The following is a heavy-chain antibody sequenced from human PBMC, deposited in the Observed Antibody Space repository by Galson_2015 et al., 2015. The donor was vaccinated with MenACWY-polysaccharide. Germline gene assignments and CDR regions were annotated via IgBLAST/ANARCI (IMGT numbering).Heavy chain of an antibody. CDR1: GFTFSSYG. CDR3: AKDRLAAAGDPDY. D-gene: IGHD6-13*01. V-gene: IGHV3-30*18. CDR2: ILYDGSNK. J-gene: IGHJ4*02. Sequence: LRLSCAASGFTFSSYGIHWVRQAQGKGLEWVAFILYDGSNKYYADSVKGRFTIARDNSKNTLYLQMNSLRAEDTAVYYCAKDRLAAAGDPDYWGQGTLVTVSS.